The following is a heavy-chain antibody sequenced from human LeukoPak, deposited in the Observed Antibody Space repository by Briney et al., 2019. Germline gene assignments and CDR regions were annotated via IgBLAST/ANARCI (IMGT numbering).Heavy chain of an antibody. Sequence: PGGSLRLSCVASGFTFNKYGMHWVRQAPRKGLEWLAIIWYDGHNKYYADSLKGRFTISRDNSKNTLFLEMTDLRAEDTAVYYCAREWGLIAVAGGPGYWGQGALVTVSS. V-gene: IGHV3-33*04. J-gene: IGHJ4*02. CDR2: IWYDGHNK. CDR1: GFTFNKYG. CDR3: AREWGLIAVAGGPGY. D-gene: IGHD6-19*01.